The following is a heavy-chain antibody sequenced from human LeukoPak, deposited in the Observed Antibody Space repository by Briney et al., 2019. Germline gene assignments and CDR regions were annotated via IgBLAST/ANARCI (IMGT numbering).Heavy chain of an antibody. V-gene: IGHV3-30*02. CDR1: GFTFRSYG. CDR3: AKVLASSYDLSWYFDL. Sequence: PGGSLRLSCAASGFTFRSYGMHWVRQAPGKGLEWVAFIRYDGSHKYYADSVKGRFTISRDNSKNTLYLQMNSLRAEDTAVYSCAKVLASSYDLSWYFDLWGRGTLVTVSS. J-gene: IGHJ2*01. D-gene: IGHD5-12*01. CDR2: IRYDGSHK.